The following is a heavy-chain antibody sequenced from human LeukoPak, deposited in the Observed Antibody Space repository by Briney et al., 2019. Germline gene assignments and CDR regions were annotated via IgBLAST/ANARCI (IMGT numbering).Heavy chain of an antibody. V-gene: IGHV3-64*01. CDR1: GFTFSSYA. CDR3: ARGLLWFGELLATAPSDY. CDR2: ISSNGGST. D-gene: IGHD3-10*01. Sequence: PGGSLRLSCAASGFTFSSYAMHWVRQAPGKGLEYVSAISSNGGSTYYANSVKGRFTISRDNSKSTLYLQMGSLRAEDMAVYYCARGLLWFGELLATAPSDYWGQGTLVTVSS. J-gene: IGHJ4*02.